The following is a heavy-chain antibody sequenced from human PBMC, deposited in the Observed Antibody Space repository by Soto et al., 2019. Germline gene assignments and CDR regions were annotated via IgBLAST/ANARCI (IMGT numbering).Heavy chain of an antibody. CDR1: GFTFGDYA. J-gene: IGHJ3*02. V-gene: IGHV3-49*03. CDR3: TRDRKYPINDYGEGLDAFDI. Sequence: GGSLRLSCTASGFTFGDYAMSWFRQAPGKGLEWVGFIRSKAYGGTTEYAASVKGRFTISRDDSKSIAYLQMNSLKTEDTAVYYCTRDRKYPINDYGEGLDAFDIWGQGTMVTVSS. D-gene: IGHD4-17*01. CDR2: IRSKAYGGTT.